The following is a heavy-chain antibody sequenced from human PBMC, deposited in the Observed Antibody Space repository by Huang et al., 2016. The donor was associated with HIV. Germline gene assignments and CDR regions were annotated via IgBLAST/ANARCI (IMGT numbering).Heavy chain of an antibody. J-gene: IGHJ4*02. D-gene: IGHD3-22*01. CDR2: IIPNLGTA. Sequence: QVQLVQSGAEVKKPGSSVKVSCKASGGSFRNFAIGWVRQAPGQGLEWMGGIIPNLGTANYAQKVQGRVTIIADESTSTDYMELSSLRSEDTAVYYCATVDYYDTSGPQRGYFDNWGQGTLVTVSS. CDR1: GGSFRNFA. CDR3: ATVDYYDTSGPQRGYFDN. V-gene: IGHV1-69*01.